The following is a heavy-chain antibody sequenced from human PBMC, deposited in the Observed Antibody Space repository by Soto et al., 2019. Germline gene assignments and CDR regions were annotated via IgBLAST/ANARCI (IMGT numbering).Heavy chain of an antibody. J-gene: IGHJ4*02. CDR3: AKDSGGGYYDILTGYYYFDY. CDR1: GFTFDDYA. CDR2: ISWNSGSI. Sequence: GGSLRLSCAASGFTFDDYAMHWVRQAPGKGLEWVSGISWNSGSIGYADSVKGRFTISRDNAKNSLYLQMNSLRAEDTALYYCAKDSGGGYYDILTGYYYFDYWGQGTLVTVSS. V-gene: IGHV3-9*01. D-gene: IGHD3-9*01.